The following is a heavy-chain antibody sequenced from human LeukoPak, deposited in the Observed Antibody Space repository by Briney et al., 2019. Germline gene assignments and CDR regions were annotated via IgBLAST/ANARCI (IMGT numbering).Heavy chain of an antibody. D-gene: IGHD5-12*01. CDR3: ARGGVATPFDY. Sequence: SQTLSLTCAVSGGSISSGGYSWSWIRQPPGKGLEWIGYIYHSGSTYYNPSLKSRVTISVDRSKNQFSLKLSSVTAADTAAYYCARGGVATPFDYWGQGTLVTVSS. V-gene: IGHV4-30-2*01. CDR2: IYHSGST. J-gene: IGHJ4*02. CDR1: GGSISSGGYS.